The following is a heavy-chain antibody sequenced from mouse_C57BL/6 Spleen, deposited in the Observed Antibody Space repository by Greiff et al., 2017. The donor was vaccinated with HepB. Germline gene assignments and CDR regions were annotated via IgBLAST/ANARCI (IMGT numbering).Heavy chain of an antibody. CDR1: GYAFSSYW. J-gene: IGHJ4*01. D-gene: IGHD1-1*01. CDR3: AGLLLPYAMDY. V-gene: IGHV1-80*01. CDR2: IYPGDGDT. Sequence: QVQLQQSGAELVKPGASVKISCKASGYAFSSYWMNWVKQRPGKGLEWIGQIYPGDGDTNYNGKFKGKATLTADKSSSTAYMQLSSLTSEDSAVYFCAGLLLPYAMDYWGQGTSVTVSS.